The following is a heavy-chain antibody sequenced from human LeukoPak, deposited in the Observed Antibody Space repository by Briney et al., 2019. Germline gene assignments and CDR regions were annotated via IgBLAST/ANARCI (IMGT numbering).Heavy chain of an antibody. J-gene: IGHJ4*02. CDR2: IIPIFGTA. CDR3: ATPTNYYDSSGYYSFDY. D-gene: IGHD3-22*01. V-gene: IGHV1-69*13. CDR1: GGTFSSYA. Sequence: SVKVSCKASGGTFSSYAISWVRQAPGQGLEWRGGIIPIFGTANYAQKFQGRVTITADESTSTAYMELSSLRSEDTAVYYCATPTNYYDSSGYYSFDYWGQGTLVTVSS.